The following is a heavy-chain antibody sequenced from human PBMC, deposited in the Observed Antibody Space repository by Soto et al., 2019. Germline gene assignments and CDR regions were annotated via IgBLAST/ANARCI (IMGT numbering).Heavy chain of an antibody. CDR2: INPNSGGT. CDR3: ARGVIVVSQRNWFDP. Sequence: ASVKVSCKASGYTFTGYYMHWVRQAPGQGLEWMGWINPNSGGTNYAQKFQGWVTMTRDTSISTAYMELSRLRSDDTAVYYCARGVIVVSQRNWFDPWGQGTLVTVSS. D-gene: IGHD3-22*01. CDR1: GYTFTGYY. V-gene: IGHV1-2*04. J-gene: IGHJ5*02.